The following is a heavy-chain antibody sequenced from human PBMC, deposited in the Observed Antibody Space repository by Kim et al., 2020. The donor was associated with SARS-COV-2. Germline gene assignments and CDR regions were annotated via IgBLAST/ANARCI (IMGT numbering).Heavy chain of an antibody. V-gene: IGHV3-23*01. CDR2: INSGGSNT. CDR1: GFTFSNYA. D-gene: IGHD3-3*02. J-gene: IGHJ2*01. Sequence: GGSLRLSCVASGFTFSNYAMSWVRQAQGKGLERVSGINSGGSNTYYADSVKGRFTISRDNSGNTLYLQMNSLTAEDTAVYYCAKAIRGYWYFDLWGRGTLVTVSS. CDR3: AKAIRGYWYFDL.